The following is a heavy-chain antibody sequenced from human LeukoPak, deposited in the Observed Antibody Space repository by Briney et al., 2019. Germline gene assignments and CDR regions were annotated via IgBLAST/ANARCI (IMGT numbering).Heavy chain of an antibody. CDR3: ARRGPMVVTPGDYFDY. V-gene: IGHV4-39*01. J-gene: IGHJ4*02. CDR2: IYYSGST. D-gene: IGHD4-23*01. CDR1: GGSVSSSSYY. Sequence: SETLSLTCTVSGGSVSSSSYYWGWIRRPPGKGLEWIGSIYYSGSTYYNPSLKSRVTISVDTSKNQFSLKLSSVTAADTAVYYCARRGPMVVTPGDYFDYWGQGTLVTVSS.